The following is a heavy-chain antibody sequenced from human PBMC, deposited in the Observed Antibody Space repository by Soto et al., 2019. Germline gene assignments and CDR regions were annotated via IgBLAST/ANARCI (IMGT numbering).Heavy chain of an antibody. J-gene: IGHJ6*03. D-gene: IGHD6-19*01. CDR1: GYTFTSSG. Sequence: ASVKVSCKASGYTFTSSGISLVRQAPGQGLEWMGWISAYNGNTNYAQKLQGRVTMTTDTSTSTAYMELRSLRSDDTAVYYCARDDKWLESYYYYYYMDVWGKGTTVTVSS. CDR2: ISAYNGNT. V-gene: IGHV1-18*01. CDR3: ARDDKWLESYYYYYYMDV.